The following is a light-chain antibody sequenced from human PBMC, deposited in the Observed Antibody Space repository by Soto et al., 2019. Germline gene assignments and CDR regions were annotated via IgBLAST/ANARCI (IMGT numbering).Light chain of an antibody. CDR3: QQYNNWPPIT. V-gene: IGKV3D-15*01. Sequence: EIVLTQPPGTLSFSPGERATLSCSASQSVSSSYLAWYQQKPGQAPRLLIYGASTRATGIPARFSGSGSGTEFTLTISSLQSEDFAVYYCQQYNNWPPITFGQGTRLEIK. J-gene: IGKJ5*01. CDR1: QSVSSSY. CDR2: GAS.